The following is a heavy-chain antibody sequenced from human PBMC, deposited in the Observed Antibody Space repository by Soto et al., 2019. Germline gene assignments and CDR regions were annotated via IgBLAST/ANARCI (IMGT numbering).Heavy chain of an antibody. CDR3: AREWTDQNYYYYYMDV. CDR2: INAGNGNT. J-gene: IGHJ6*03. V-gene: IGHV1-3*01. CDR1: GYTFTSYA. Sequence: QVQLVQSGAEVKKPGASVKVSFKASGYTFTSYAMHWVRQAPGQRLEWMGWINAGNGNTKYSQKFQGRVTITRDTSASTAYMELSSLRSEDTAVYYCAREWTDQNYYYYYMDVCGKGTTVTVSS. D-gene: IGHD5-12*01.